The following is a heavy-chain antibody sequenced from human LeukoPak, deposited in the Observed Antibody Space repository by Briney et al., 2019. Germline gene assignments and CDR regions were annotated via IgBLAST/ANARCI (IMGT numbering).Heavy chain of an antibody. Sequence: ASVKVSCKASGYTFTSYGISWVRQAPGQGLEWMGWISAYNGNTNYAQKLQGRVTMTTDTSTSTAYMELRSLRSDDTAVYYCARDRGGNFIVGATPPMYYWGQGTLVPVSS. D-gene: IGHD1-26*01. CDR3: ARDRGGNFIVGATPPMYY. V-gene: IGHV1-18*01. CDR1: GYTFTSYG. CDR2: ISAYNGNT. J-gene: IGHJ4*02.